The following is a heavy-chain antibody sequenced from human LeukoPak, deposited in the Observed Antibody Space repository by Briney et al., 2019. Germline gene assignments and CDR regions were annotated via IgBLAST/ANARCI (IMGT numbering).Heavy chain of an antibody. Sequence: TSETLSLTCAVSGGSISSSYWWSWVRQPPGKGLEWIGEVYHSVSTNYYPSLKSRVTISIEKSKNQFSLKLSSVTAADTAVYYCAGAYCGGDCYSGRAFDIWGQGTMVTVSS. CDR2: VYHSVST. CDR3: AGAYCGGDCYSGRAFDI. J-gene: IGHJ3*02. D-gene: IGHD2-21*02. V-gene: IGHV4-4*02. CDR1: GGSISSSYW.